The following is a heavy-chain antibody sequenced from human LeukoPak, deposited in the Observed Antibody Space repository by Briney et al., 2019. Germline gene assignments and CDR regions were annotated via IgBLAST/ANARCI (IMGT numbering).Heavy chain of an antibody. D-gene: IGHD3-22*01. J-gene: IGHJ4*02. V-gene: IGHV7-4-1*02. CDR1: GYTFTGYY. CDR3: ASGYYYDSSGYSYYFDY. Sequence: ASVKVSCKASGYTFTGYYMHWVRQAPGQGLEWMGWINTNTGNPTYAQGFTGRFVFSLDTSVSTAYLQISSLKAEDTAVYYCASGYYYDSSGYSYYFDYWGQGTLVTVSS. CDR2: INTNTGNP.